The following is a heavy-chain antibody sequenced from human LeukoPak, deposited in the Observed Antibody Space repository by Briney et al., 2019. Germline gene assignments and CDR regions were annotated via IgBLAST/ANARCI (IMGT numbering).Heavy chain of an antibody. D-gene: IGHD3-22*01. CDR1: GYTLTELS. CDR2: FDPEDGET. Sequence: GASVKVSCKVSGYTLTELSMHWVRQAPGKGLEGRGGFDPEDGETIYAQKFQGRVTMTADTSTDTAYMELSSLRSEDTAVYYCATDLADERGITMIVNLDYWGQGTLVTVSS. V-gene: IGHV1-24*01. CDR3: ATDLADERGITMIVNLDY. J-gene: IGHJ4*02.